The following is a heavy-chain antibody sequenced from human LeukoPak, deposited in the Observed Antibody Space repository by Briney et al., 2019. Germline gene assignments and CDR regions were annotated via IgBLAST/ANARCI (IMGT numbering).Heavy chain of an antibody. CDR3: ASRSRVDY. V-gene: IGHV3-30-3*02. Sequence: PGRSLRLSCAASGFTFSSYAMHWVRQAPGKGLEWVAVISYDGSNKYYADSVKGRFTISRDNSKNTLYLQMNSLRAEDTAVYYCASRSRVDYWGQGTLVTVSS. CDR1: GFTFSSYA. J-gene: IGHJ4*02. CDR2: ISYDGSNK.